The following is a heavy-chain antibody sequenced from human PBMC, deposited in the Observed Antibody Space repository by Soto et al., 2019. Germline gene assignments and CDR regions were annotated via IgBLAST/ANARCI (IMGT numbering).Heavy chain of an antibody. D-gene: IGHD5-12*01. CDR3: ARDQRRWLQLPRFDY. J-gene: IGHJ4*02. Sequence: QVQLVQSGAEVKKPGASVKVSCKASGYTFTSYAMHWVRQAPGQRLEWMGWINAGNGNTKYSQKSQGRVTITRDTSASTAYMELSSLRSEDTAVYYCARDQRRWLQLPRFDYWGQGTLVTVSS. V-gene: IGHV1-3*01. CDR1: GYTFTSYA. CDR2: INAGNGNT.